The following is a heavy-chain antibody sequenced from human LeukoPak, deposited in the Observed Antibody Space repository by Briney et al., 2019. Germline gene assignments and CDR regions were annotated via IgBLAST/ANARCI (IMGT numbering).Heavy chain of an antibody. D-gene: IGHD3-10*01. J-gene: IGHJ5*01. CDR2: ITSGGGSL. Sequence: PGGALRLSCTASGFTFSKNEMKWVRQAPGKGLEWVAYITSGGGSLHYADSVQGRFTISRDNAKNSLFLQKNSLRAEDTTVYYCARDMVRGVKDAFDSWGQGTLVTVSS. CDR1: GFTFSKNE. V-gene: IGHV3-48*03. CDR3: ARDMVRGVKDAFDS.